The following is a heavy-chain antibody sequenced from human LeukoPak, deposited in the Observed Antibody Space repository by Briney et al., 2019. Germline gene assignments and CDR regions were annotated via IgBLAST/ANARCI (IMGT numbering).Heavy chain of an antibody. CDR2: ISYDGINK. V-gene: IGHV3-30*04. J-gene: IGHJ5*02. CDR1: EFTFSSLA. D-gene: IGHD2-15*01. CDR3: AKANCSGGSCYEGGFDP. Sequence: PGTSLRLSCAASEFTFSSLAMHWVRQAPGKGLEWVAVISYDGINKYYSDSVKGRFTISRDNSKNTLYLQMNSLRAEDTAVYYCAKANCSGGSCYEGGFDPWGQGTLVTVSS.